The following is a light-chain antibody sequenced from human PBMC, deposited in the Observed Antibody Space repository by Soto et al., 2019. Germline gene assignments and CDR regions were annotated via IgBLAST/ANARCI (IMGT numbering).Light chain of an antibody. V-gene: IGKV1-5*01. Sequence: DIQMTQSPSTLSASVGDRVTITCRASQSISNWLAWYQQKPGKAPTLLIYDVSRLESGVPSRSSGSGSGTEFTLSINILQPDDFATDYCQQDVSYYTFGQGTKVYIK. CDR3: QQDVSYYT. CDR1: QSISNW. CDR2: DVS. J-gene: IGKJ2*01.